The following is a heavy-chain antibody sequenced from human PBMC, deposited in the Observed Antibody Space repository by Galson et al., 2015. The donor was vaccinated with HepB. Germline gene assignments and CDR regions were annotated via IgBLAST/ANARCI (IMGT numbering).Heavy chain of an antibody. CDR1: GFTFSSYG. D-gene: IGHD3-3*01. J-gene: IGHJ6*02. CDR2: ISYDGSNK. V-gene: IGHV3-30*18. Sequence: SLRLSCAASGFTFSSYGMHWVRQAPGKGLEWVAVISYDGSNKYYADSVKGRFTISRDNSKNTLYLQMNSLRAEDTAVYYCAKGSITIPMYHMDVWGQGTTVTVSS. CDR3: AKGSITIPMYHMDV.